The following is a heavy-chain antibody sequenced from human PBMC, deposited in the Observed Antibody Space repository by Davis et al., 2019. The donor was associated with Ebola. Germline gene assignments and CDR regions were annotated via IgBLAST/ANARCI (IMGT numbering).Heavy chain of an antibody. CDR3: ARVMTTVTTGWFDP. J-gene: IGHJ5*02. CDR1: GGSISSGAYY. Sequence: SETLSLTCTVSGGSISSGAYYWSWLRQPPGNGLEWIGYIYYSGRTYYNPSRKTRVPISVATSKNQFSLKLSSVTAADTAVYYCARVMTTVTTGWFDPWGQGTLVTVSS. CDR2: IYYSGRT. V-gene: IGHV4-30-4*02. D-gene: IGHD4-11*01.